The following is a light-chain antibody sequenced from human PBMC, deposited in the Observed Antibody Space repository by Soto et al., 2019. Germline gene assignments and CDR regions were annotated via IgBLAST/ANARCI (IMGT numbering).Light chain of an antibody. J-gene: IGKJ1*01. CDR1: QSISSY. Sequence: DIQMTQSPSSLSASVGDRVTITCRASQSISSYLNWYQQKPGKAPKLLIYGASSLQSGVPSRFSGSGSGTDFTRTISSLQPEDFVTYYCQQSYSTPWTFGQGTKVEIK. V-gene: IGKV1-39*01. CDR3: QQSYSTPWT. CDR2: GAS.